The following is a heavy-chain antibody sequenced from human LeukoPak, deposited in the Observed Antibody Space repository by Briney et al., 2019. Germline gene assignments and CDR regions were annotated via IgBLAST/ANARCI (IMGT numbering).Heavy chain of an antibody. CDR2: IHPSTGNP. Sequence: GASVKVSCKASGYSFTNYAMNWVRQAPGQGLEWMGWIHPSTGNPTYAQSCTGRFVFSLDTSVSTTYLQISSLKAEDTAVYFCARAFQSLGGLSLPDYWGQGTLLTVSS. CDR3: ARAFQSLGGLSLPDY. D-gene: IGHD3-16*02. J-gene: IGHJ4*02. CDR1: GYSFTNYA. V-gene: IGHV7-4-1*02.